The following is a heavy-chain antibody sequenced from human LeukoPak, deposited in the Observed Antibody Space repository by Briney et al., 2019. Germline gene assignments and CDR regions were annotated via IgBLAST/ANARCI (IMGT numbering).Heavy chain of an antibody. V-gene: IGHV4-34*01. D-gene: IGHD2-2*01. J-gene: IGHJ4*02. CDR1: GGSFSGYY. Sequence: PSETLSLTCAVYGGSFSGYYWSWIRQPPGKGLEWIGEINHSGSTNYNPSLKSRVTISVDTSKNQFSLKLSSVTAVDTAVYYCARLPRYCSSTSCPGFDYWGQGTLVTVSS. CDR3: ARLPRYCSSTSCPGFDY. CDR2: INHSGST.